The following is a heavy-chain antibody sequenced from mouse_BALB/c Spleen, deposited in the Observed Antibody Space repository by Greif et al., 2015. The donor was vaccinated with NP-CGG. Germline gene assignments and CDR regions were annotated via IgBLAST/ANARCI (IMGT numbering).Heavy chain of an antibody. CDR3: ARGRDGDY. CDR1: GYTFTSYW. CDR2: ISPSTGYT. V-gene: IGHV1-7*01. J-gene: IGHJ2*01. D-gene: IGHD3-3*01. Sequence: VQLQQSGAELAKPGASVKMSCKASGYTFTSYWMHWVKQRPGQGLEWIGYISPSTGYTEYNQKFKDKATLTADKSSSTAYMQLSSLTSEDSAVYYCARGRDGDYWGQGTTLTVSS.